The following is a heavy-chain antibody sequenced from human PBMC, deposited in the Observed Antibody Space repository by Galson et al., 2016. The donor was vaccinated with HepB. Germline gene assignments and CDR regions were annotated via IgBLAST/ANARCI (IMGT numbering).Heavy chain of an antibody. CDR3: ARPLYASSGYYMGDDL. D-gene: IGHD3-22*01. V-gene: IGHV5-10-1*01. CDR1: GYTFTKYW. J-gene: IGHJ5*02. Sequence: QSGAEVKKPGESLRISCQASGYTFTKYWITWVRQMPGKGLEWMGRIDPTESYTDYSPSFQGHVTMSVDKSVSTAYLHLSGLKASDSATYYCARPLYASSGYYMGDDLWGQGTLVTVSS. CDR2: IDPTESYT.